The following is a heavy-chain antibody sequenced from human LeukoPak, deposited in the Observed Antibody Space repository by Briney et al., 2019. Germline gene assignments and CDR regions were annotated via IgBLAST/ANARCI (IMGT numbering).Heavy chain of an antibody. V-gene: IGHV4-34*01. CDR2: INHSGST. D-gene: IGHD6-6*01. Sequence: SETLSLTCTVSGSSISSYYWSWIRQPPGKGLEWIGEINHSGSTNYNPSLKSRVTISVDTSKNQFSLKLSSVTAADTAVYYCARRRIAARQYYFDYWGQGTLVTVSS. J-gene: IGHJ4*02. CDR1: GSSISSYY. CDR3: ARRRIAARQYYFDY.